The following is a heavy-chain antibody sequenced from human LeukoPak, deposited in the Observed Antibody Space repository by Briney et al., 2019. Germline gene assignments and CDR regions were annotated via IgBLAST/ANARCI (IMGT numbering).Heavy chain of an antibody. J-gene: IGHJ4*02. CDR1: GYTFTSYG. CDR3: ARDQEAYCGGDCYPGAY. D-gene: IGHD2-21*02. CDR2: ISAYNGNT. V-gene: IGHV1-18*01. Sequence: SVKVSCKASGYTFTSYGISWVRQAPGQGLEWMGWISAYNGNTNYTQKLQGRVTMTIDTSKTPASLELRSLRSDDTAVYPCARDQEAYCGGDCYPGAYWGQGTLVTVSS.